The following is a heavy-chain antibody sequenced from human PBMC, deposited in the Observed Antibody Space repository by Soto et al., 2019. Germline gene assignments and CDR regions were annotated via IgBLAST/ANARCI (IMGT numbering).Heavy chain of an antibody. D-gene: IGHD3-10*01. CDR3: AKDHKLWFGPSDY. Sequence: GGSHRVSSTAAELTVVSHGSSRVRQDTGKGLEWVSAISGSGGSTYYADSVKGRFTISRDNSKNTLYLQMNSLRAEDTAVYYCAKDHKLWFGPSDYWGQGTLVTVSS. J-gene: IGHJ4*02. CDR1: ELTVVSHG. V-gene: IGHV3-23*01. CDR2: ISGSGGST.